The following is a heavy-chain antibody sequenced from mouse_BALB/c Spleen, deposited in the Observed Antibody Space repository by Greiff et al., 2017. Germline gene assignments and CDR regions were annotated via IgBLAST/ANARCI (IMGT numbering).Heavy chain of an antibody. CDR1: GFTFSSYA. V-gene: IGHV5-6-5*01. J-gene: IGHJ3*01. D-gene: IGHD2-4*01. CDR2: ISSGGST. CDR3: ARGIYYDCDGFAY. Sequence: DVMLVESGGGLVKPGGSLKLSCAASGFTFSSYAMSWVRQTPEKRLEWVASISSGGSTYYPDSVKGRFTISRDNARNILYLQMSSLRSEDTAMYYCARGIYYDCDGFAYWGQGTLVTVSA.